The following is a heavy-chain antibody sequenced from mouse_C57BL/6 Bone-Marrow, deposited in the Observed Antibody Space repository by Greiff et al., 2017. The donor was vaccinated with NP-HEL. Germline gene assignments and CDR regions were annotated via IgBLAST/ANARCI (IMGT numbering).Heavy chain of an antibody. V-gene: IGHV6-6*01. CDR1: GFTFSDAW. Sequence: EVQLQESGGGLVQPGGSMKLSCAASGFTFSDAWMDWVRQSPEKGLEWVAEIRNKANNHATYYAESVKGRFTISRDDSKSSVYLQMNSLRAEDTGIYYCTRLLFLLSYAMDYWGQGTSVTVSS. J-gene: IGHJ4*01. D-gene: IGHD2-1*01. CDR3: TRLLFLLSYAMDY. CDR2: IRNKANNHAT.